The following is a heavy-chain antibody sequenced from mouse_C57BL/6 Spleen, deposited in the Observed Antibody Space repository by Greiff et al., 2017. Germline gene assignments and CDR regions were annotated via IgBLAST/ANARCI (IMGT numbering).Heavy chain of an antibody. J-gene: IGHJ4*01. D-gene: IGHD4-1*01. V-gene: IGHV1-72*01. Sequence: QVQLQQPGAELVKPGASVKLSCKASGYTFTSYWMHWVKQRPGRGLEWIGRIDPNSGGTKYNEKFKSKATLTVDKPSSTAYMQLSSLTSEDSAVYYCARGGANWESIDAMDYWGQGTSVTVSS. CDR3: ARGGANWESIDAMDY. CDR2: IDPNSGGT. CDR1: GYTFTSYW.